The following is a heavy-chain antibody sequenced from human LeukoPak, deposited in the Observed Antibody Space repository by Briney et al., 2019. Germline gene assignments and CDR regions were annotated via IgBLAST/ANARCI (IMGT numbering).Heavy chain of an antibody. Sequence: ASVKVSCKASGYTFTSYGISWVRQAPGQGLEWMGWISAYNGNTNYAQKFQGRVTITADESTSTAYMELSSLRSEDTAVYYCAVGPDYYGSGLIWGQGTMVTVSS. D-gene: IGHD3-10*01. CDR2: ISAYNGNT. J-gene: IGHJ3*02. CDR3: AVGPDYYGSGLI. CDR1: GYTFTSYG. V-gene: IGHV1-18*01.